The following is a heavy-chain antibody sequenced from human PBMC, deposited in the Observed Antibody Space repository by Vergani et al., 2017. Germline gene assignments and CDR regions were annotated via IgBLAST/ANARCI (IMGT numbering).Heavy chain of an antibody. CDR2: MSYDGSNK. J-gene: IGHJ5*02. Sequence: QVQLVESGGGVVQPGRSLRLSCAASGFTFSSYAMHWVRQAPGKGREWVAVMSYDGSNKYYADSVKGRFTISRDNSKTTLYLQMNSLGAEDTAVYYCARKSGLAWGQGTLVTVSS. CDR3: ARKSGLA. CDR1: GFTFSSYA. V-gene: IGHV3-30*04.